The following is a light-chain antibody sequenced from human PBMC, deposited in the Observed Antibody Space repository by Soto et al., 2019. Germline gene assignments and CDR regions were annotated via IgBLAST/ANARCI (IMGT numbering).Light chain of an antibody. V-gene: IGKV1-39*01. CDR1: RNVSIY. CDR2: ATS. CDR3: QQSYKMHS. J-gene: IGKJ5*01. Sequence: EIPLTQSPSSLAASVGDRLTLTCRASRNVSIYLNWYQHKPGKGPTLLIHATSNLQIGVPSRFSGSGSGTEFTLTISSLEPEDFGTYYCQQSYKMHSFGQGTRLETK.